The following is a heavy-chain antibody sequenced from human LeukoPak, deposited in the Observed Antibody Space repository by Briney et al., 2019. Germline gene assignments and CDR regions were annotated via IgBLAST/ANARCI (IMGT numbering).Heavy chain of an antibody. D-gene: IGHD6-19*01. CDR1: GYTFTGYY. V-gene: IGHV1-2*02. J-gene: IGHJ4*02. Sequence: ASVKVSCKASGYTFTGYYMHWVRQAPGQGLEWMGWINPNSGGTNYAQKLQGRVTMTTDTSTSTAYMELRSLRSDDTAVYYCARVADRIAVAGIFDYWGQGTLVTVSS. CDR2: INPNSGGT. CDR3: ARVADRIAVAGIFDY.